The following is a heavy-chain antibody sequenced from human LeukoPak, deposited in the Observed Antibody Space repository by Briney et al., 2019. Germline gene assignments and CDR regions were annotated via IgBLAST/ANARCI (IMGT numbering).Heavy chain of an antibody. CDR2: INPSGGST. CDR3: ARDGAYDFWSGYYFFGDAGNWFDP. CDR1: GYTFTSYY. D-gene: IGHD3-3*01. J-gene: IGHJ5*02. V-gene: IGHV1-46*01. Sequence: ASAKVSCKASGYTFTSYYMHWVRQAPGQGLEWMGIINPSGGSTSYAQKFQGRVTMTRDTSTSTVYMELSSLRSEDTAVYYCARDGAYDFWSGYYFFGDAGNWFDPWGQGTLVTVSS.